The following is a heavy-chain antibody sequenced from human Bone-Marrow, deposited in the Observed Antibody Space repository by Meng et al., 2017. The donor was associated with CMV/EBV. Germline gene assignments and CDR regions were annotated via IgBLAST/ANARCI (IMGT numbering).Heavy chain of an antibody. D-gene: IGHD3-22*01. CDR2: ISAYNGNT. V-gene: IGHV1-18*01. J-gene: IGHJ4*02. CDR1: GYTFTSYG. Sequence: ASVKVSCKASGYTFTSYGISWVRQAPGQGLEWMGWISAYNGNTNYAQKLQGRVTMTTDTSTSTAYMELRSLRSDDTAVYYCARVSYYDDSSGYPDYWGQGTLVTVSS. CDR3: ARVSYYDDSSGYPDY.